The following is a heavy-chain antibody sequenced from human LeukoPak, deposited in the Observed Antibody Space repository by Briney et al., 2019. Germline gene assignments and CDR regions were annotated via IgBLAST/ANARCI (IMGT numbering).Heavy chain of an antibody. CDR2: IYGGGDT. Sequence: GGSLRLSCAASGFTVNNNYISWVRQAPGKGLECVSIIYGGGDTYYADSVKGRFTISRDNSKNTLYLQMNSLRAEDTAVYYCARDSQYYYGSGDYFDYWGQGTLVTVSS. V-gene: IGHV3-66*01. CDR1: GFTVNNNY. J-gene: IGHJ4*02. D-gene: IGHD3-10*01. CDR3: ARDSQYYYGSGDYFDY.